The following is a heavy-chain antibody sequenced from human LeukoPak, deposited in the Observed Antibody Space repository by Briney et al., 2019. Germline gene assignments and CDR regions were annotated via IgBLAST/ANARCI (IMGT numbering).Heavy chain of an antibody. CDR3: ARSPAY. J-gene: IGHJ4*02. V-gene: IGHV1-18*01. CDR1: GYTFTNHA. Sequence: ASVKVSCKASGYTFTNHAMHWVRQAPGQGLEWMGWIDAANGNTNYAQKLQGRVTMTTDTSTSTAYMELRSLRSDDTAVYYCARSPAYWGQGTLVTVSS. CDR2: IDAANGNT.